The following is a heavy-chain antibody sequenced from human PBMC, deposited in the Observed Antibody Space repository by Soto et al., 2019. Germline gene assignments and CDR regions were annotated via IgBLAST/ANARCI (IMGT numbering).Heavy chain of an antibody. CDR3: ARGRTVRNYADDSSDYFYFFDY. CDR2: IYYSGST. D-gene: IGHD3-22*01. V-gene: IGHV4-59*01. Sequence: SETLSLTCTVSGGSISNSYWSWIRQPLGKGLEWIGYIYYSGSTNYNPSLKSRLTISVDTSKNQISLKLTSANAADTAVYYCARGRTVRNYADDSSDYFYFFDYWGQGTQVTVSS. CDR1: GGSISNSY. J-gene: IGHJ4*02.